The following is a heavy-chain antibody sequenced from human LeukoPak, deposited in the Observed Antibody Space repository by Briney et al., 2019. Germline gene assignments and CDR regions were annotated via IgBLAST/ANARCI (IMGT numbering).Heavy chain of an antibody. J-gene: IGHJ3*02. CDR3: ARVGDSSGSDAFDI. CDR1: GFTFSSYA. Sequence: GRSLRLSCAASGFTFSSYAMHWVRQAPGKGLEWVAVISYDGSNKYYADSVKGRFTISRDNSKNTLYLQMNSLRAEDTAVYYCARVGDSSGSDAFDIWGQGTMVTVSS. V-gene: IGHV3-30-3*01. CDR2: ISYDGSNK. D-gene: IGHD3-22*01.